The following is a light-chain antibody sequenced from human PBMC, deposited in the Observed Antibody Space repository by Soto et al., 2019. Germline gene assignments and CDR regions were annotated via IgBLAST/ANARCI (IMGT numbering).Light chain of an antibody. CDR1: QSISSY. CDR2: AAS. Sequence: DIQMTQSPSSLSASVGDRVTITCRASQSISSYLNWYQQKPGKAPKLLIYAASSLQSGVPSRFSCSGSGTDFTLTISSLQPEDFATYYCQQSYSTPPWFGQGTKVEIK. J-gene: IGKJ1*01. V-gene: IGKV1-39*01. CDR3: QQSYSTPPW.